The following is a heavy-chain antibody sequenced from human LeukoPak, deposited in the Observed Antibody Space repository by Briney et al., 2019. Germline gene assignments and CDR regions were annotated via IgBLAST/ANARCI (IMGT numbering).Heavy chain of an antibody. D-gene: IGHD3-22*01. Sequence: SVKVSCKASGGTFSSYALSWVRQAPGRGLEWMGRIIPIFDTADYTQRFQGRVTFTADKSTGTAFMELSSLRSEDTATYYWVRDYDSSGPQKNYFDFWGQGTLVTVSS. CDR2: IIPIFDTA. CDR3: VRDYDSSGPQKNYFDF. CDR1: GGTFSSYA. V-gene: IGHV1-69*06. J-gene: IGHJ4*02.